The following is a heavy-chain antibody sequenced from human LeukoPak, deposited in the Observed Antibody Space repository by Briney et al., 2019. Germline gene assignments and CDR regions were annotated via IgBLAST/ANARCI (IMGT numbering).Heavy chain of an antibody. CDR3: ASLDFRNGIAAAGTGYFDY. CDR1: GGSISSSSYY. V-gene: IGHV4-39*01. J-gene: IGHJ4*02. D-gene: IGHD6-13*01. Sequence: SETLSLTCTVSGGSISSSSYYWGWIRQPPGEGLDWIGSIYYSGCTYYNASLKSRVTIFVDTSNTQFSPNLSSVTAADTAVYYCASLDFRNGIAAAGTGYFDYWGQGTLVTVPS. CDR2: IYYSGCT.